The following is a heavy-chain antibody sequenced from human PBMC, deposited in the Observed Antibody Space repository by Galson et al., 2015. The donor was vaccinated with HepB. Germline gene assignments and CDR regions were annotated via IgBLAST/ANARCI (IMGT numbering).Heavy chain of an antibody. J-gene: IGHJ4*02. CDR2: IDWDDDK. Sequence: PALVKPTQTLTLTCTFSGFSLSTSGMCVSWIRQPPGKALEWLALIDWDDDKYYSTSLKTRLTISKDTSKNQVVLTMTNMDPVDTATYYCARTTWLELRLGSFDYWGQGTLVTVSS. V-gene: IGHV2-70*01. CDR1: GFSLSTSGMC. D-gene: IGHD1-7*01. CDR3: ARTTWLELRLGSFDY.